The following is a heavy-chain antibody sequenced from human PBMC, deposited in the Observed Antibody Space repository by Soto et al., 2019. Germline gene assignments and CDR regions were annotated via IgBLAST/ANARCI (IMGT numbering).Heavy chain of an antibody. CDR3: ARGGHIAVVTASFDY. J-gene: IGHJ4*02. V-gene: IGHV1-46*02. CDR1: GYTFNTYY. CDR2: IQPSGGGT. Sequence: ASVKVSCKPSGYTFNTYYLHWVRQAPGQALEWMGVIQPSGGGTTYAQKFLGRVTVTRDTSTSTVFMELSSLRSDDTAVYYCARGGHIAVVTASFDYWGQGTLVTVSS. D-gene: IGHD2-21*02.